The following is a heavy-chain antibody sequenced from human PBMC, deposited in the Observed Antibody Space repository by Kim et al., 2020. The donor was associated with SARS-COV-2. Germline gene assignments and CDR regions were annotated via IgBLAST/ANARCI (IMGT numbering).Heavy chain of an antibody. CDR2: IRVNSFGVTS. Sequence: GGSLRLSCRASGFTFGDFTMSWFRRAPGRGLEWVGFIRVNSFGVTSEYAASVKGRFTISRDDSKSIAYLQMNSLKIEDTAEYYCTMEATLVRGVVIRGGAFDIWGQGTRVTVSP. CDR1: GFTFGDFT. J-gene: IGHJ3*02. V-gene: IGHV3-49*03. CDR3: TMEATLVRGVVIRGGAFDI. D-gene: IGHD3-10*01.